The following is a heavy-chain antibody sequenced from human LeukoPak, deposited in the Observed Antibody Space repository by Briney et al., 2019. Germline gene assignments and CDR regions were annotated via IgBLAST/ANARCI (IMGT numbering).Heavy chain of an antibody. CDR2: IYHSGST. CDR3: ARAEVVGAHLRSGYFQH. D-gene: IGHD1-26*01. CDR1: GGSISSSNW. Sequence: PSETLSLTCAVSGGSISSSNWWSWVRQPPGKGLEWIGEIYHSGSTNYNPSPKSRVTISVDKSKNQFSLNVSSVTAADTAVYYCARAEVVGAHLRSGYFQHWGQGTLVIVSS. V-gene: IGHV4-4*02. J-gene: IGHJ1*01.